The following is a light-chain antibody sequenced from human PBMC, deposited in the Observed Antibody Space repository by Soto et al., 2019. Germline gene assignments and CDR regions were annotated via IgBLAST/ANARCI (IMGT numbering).Light chain of an antibody. CDR3: QQYGSSGT. CDR1: QSVSNNY. V-gene: IGKV3-20*01. CDR2: GAS. Sequence: ETELTQSTGTLPRSPGECATLWWRASQSVSNNYLAWYQQKPGQAARLLIYGASNRATGIPDRFSGSGSGTDFTLSISRLEAEDFAVYYCQQYGSSGTFGQGTKVDIK. J-gene: IGKJ1*01.